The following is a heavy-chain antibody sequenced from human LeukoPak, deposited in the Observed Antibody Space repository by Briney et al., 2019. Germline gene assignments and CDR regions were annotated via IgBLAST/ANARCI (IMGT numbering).Heavy chain of an antibody. J-gene: IGHJ4*02. V-gene: IGHV3-23*01. D-gene: IGHD3-3*01. CDR3: AGVGATQGFDY. CDR2: ISGSGGST. CDR1: GFTFSRYA. Sequence: GGSLRLSCAASGFTFSRYAMSWVRQAPGKGLEWVSVISGSGGSTYYADSVKGRFTISRDNAKNSLYLQMNSLRAEDTAVYYCAGVGATQGFDYWGQGTLVTVSS.